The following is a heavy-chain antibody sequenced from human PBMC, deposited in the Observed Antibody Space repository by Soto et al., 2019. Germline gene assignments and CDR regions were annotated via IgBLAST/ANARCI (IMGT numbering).Heavy chain of an antibody. CDR1: GFTFSSYA. V-gene: IGHV3-23*01. Sequence: GGSLRLSCAASGFTFSSYAMSWVRQAPGKGLEWVSAISGSGGSTYYADSVKGRFTISRDNSKNTLYLQMNSLRAEDTAVYYCAKDQAETTAYYYYGMDVWGQGTTVTVSS. J-gene: IGHJ6*02. CDR3: AKDQAETTAYYYYGMDV. CDR2: ISGSGGST. D-gene: IGHD4-4*01.